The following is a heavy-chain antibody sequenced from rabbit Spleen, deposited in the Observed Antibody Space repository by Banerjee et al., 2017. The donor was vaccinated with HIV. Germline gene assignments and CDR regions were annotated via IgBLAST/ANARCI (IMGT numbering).Heavy chain of an antibody. CDR3: ARDTSSSFSSYGMDL. V-gene: IGHV1S7*01. D-gene: IGHD1-1*01. CDR1: GFDFSSYS. CDR2: IYTGRGGT. J-gene: IGHJ6*01. Sequence: QLKQTGGGLVQPGGSLTLSCKTSGFDFSSYSMSWVRQAPGKGLEWIGAIYTGRGGTDYAKWVNGQFTISSDNAQYTVHLQMNSLTAADTATYFCARDTSSSFSSYGMDLWGPGTLVTVS.